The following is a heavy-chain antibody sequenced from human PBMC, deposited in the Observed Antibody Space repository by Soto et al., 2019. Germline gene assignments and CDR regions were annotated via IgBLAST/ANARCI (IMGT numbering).Heavy chain of an antibody. CDR1: GFTFSNAW. CDR3: ATAHPRGPDY. CDR2: IKSKTDGVTI. D-gene: IGHD5-12*01. V-gene: IGHV3-15*01. Sequence: EVQLVESGGGLVKPGESLRLSCAASGFTFSNAWMNWFREAPGKGLEWVGLIKSKTDGVTIDYPAPVKGRFIISRDDSRNTLYLKMNSLKTEDTAFYYCATAHPRGPDYWGQGTLVTVSS. J-gene: IGHJ4*02.